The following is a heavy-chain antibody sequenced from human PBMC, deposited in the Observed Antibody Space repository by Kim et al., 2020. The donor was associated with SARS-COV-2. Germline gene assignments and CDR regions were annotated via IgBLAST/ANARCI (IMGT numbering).Heavy chain of an antibody. Sequence: ASVKVSCKASGYTFTGYYMHWVRQDPGQGLEWMGWINPNSGGTNYAQKFQGRVTMTRDTSISTAYMELSRLRSDDTAVYYCARDDWSTSTIYYYYGMDVWGPGTTVTVSS. D-gene: IGHD2-2*01. V-gene: IGHV1-2*02. J-gene: IGHJ6*02. CDR3: ARDDWSTSTIYYYYGMDV. CDR1: GYTFTGYY. CDR2: INPNSGGT.